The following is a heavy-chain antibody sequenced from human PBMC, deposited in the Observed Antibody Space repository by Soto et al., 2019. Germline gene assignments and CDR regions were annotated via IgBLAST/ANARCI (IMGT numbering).Heavy chain of an antibody. V-gene: IGHV4-61*01. CDR1: GGSVSKGYYY. CDR3: ARTFESSGYYLFQH. D-gene: IGHD3-22*01. CDR2: IYSSGSS. Sequence: ASETLSLTCTVSGGSVSKGYYYWSWIRQSPGKGLEWIGYIYSSGSSNYNPSLKSRVTISLDTSKNQFSLKLTSVTAADTAVYYCARTFESSGYYLFQHWGQGTLVTVSS. J-gene: IGHJ1*01.